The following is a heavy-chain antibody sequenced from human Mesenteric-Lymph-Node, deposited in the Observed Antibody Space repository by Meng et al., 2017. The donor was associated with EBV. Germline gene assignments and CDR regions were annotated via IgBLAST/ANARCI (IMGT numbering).Heavy chain of an antibody. CDR3: AGGDYVNQFNY. D-gene: IGHD4-17*01. CDR2: VHHSGLT. CDR1: GGTVNSGGYS. J-gene: IGHJ4*02. V-gene: IGHV4-30-2*06. Sequence: QLQPQEPVSRLVKPSQNLSLTCTGSGGTVNSGGYSWSWIRQSPEKGLEWYEYVHHSGLTYYNPSLETRVIISLERSKNQFSLKLTSVTAADTAVYYCAGGDYVNQFNYWGQGTLVTVSS.